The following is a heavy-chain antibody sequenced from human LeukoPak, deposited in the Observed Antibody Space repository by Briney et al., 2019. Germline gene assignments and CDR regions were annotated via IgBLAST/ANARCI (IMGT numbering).Heavy chain of an antibody. CDR1: GGSIDSGGYY. CDR2: IYYSGST. J-gene: IGHJ4*02. CDR3: ARDLLNEGNHLDY. D-gene: IGHD4-23*01. V-gene: IGHV4-30-4*08. Sequence: SETLSLTCTVSGGSIDSGGYYRSWIRQHPGKGLGWIGYIYYSGSTYYNPSLKSRVTISVDTSKNQFSLKLSSVTAADTAVYYCARDLLNEGNHLDYWGQGTLVTVSS.